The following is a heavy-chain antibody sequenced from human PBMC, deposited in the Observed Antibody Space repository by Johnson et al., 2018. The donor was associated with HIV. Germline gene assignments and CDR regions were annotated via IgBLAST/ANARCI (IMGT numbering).Heavy chain of an antibody. CDR2: ISYDGTNK. Sequence: QVQLVETGGGLVKPGGSLRLSCAASGFTFSNAWMSWVRLAPGKGLQWVAVISYDGTNKYYGDSVKGRFTISRDSFKNTLYLRMDSLRPDDTAMYYCARGGLTVAGCDAFDIWGQGTMVTVSS. CDR3: ARGGLTVAGCDAFDI. D-gene: IGHD6-19*01. J-gene: IGHJ3*02. V-gene: IGHV3-30*03. CDR1: GFTFSNAW.